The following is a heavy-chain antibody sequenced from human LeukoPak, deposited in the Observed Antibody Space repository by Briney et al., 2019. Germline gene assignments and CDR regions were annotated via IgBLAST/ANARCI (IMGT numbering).Heavy chain of an antibody. D-gene: IGHD5-24*01. CDR2: IYENGGTT. V-gene: IGHV3-23*01. CDR1: GFTFRSHA. Sequence: GGSLRLSCVGSGFTFRSHAMSWVRQAPEKGLEFVSGIYENGGTTYYADSVKGRFTISRDNSKNTLYLQMNSLRAEDTAVYYCAKDPRDGSDYWGQGTLVTVSS. J-gene: IGHJ4*02. CDR3: AKDPRDGSDY.